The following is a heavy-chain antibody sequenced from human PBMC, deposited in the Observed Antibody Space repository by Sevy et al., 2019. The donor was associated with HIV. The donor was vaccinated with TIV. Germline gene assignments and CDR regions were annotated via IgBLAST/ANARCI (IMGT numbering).Heavy chain of an antibody. V-gene: IGHV3-53*01. Sequence: GGSLRLSCAASGFTVSSNYMSWVRQAPGKGLEWVSLIYSGGSTYYADSVKGRFTISRDNSKNTLYLQMNSLRAEDTAVYYCARGTVSRDGMDVWGQGTTVTVSS. CDR3: ARGTVSRDGMDV. D-gene: IGHD3-3*02. CDR2: IYSGGST. J-gene: IGHJ6*02. CDR1: GFTVSSNY.